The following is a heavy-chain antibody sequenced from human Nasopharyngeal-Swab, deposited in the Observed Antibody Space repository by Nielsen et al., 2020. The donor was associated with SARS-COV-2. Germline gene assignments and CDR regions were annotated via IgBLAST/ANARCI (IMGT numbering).Heavy chain of an antibody. CDR3: ARGGEGVEPAPILGLGPYYFYFYMDV. J-gene: IGHJ6*03. CDR1: GESFSGHQ. Sequence: GSLRLSCAVYGESFSGHQLSWVRQPPGKGLEWIGEVNYGGVTNYNPSLKSRVIISVDTSKNQFSLKLKSVTAADTAVYFCARGGEGVEPAPILGLGPYYFYFYMDVWGKGTTVTVSS. D-gene: IGHD2-2*01. CDR2: VNYGGVT. V-gene: IGHV4-34*01.